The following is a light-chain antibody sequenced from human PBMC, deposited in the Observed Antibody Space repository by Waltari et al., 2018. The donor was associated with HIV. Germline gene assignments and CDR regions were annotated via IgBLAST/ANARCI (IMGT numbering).Light chain of an antibody. V-gene: IGLV3-21*01. CDR3: QVWDSSSDHYV. CDR2: HDP. CDR1: NIRTKH. J-gene: IGLJ1*01. Sequence: SYVLTQPPSVSVAPGQTAHVNCAGNNIRTKHVHWYQQSPGQAPVLVIHHDPDRPSGIPERVSGSSSGNTATLTISRVEAGDEADYYCQVWDSSSDHYVFGTGTKVTVL.